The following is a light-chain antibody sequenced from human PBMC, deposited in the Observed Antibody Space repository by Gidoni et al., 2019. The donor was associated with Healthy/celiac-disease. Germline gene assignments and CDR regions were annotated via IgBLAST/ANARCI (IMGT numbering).Light chain of an antibody. Sequence: EIVLTQSPATLFLSPGARATLSCRASQSVSSYLAWYQQKPGQAPRLLIYDASNRATGIPARFSGSGSGTDFTLTISSLEPEDFAVYYCQQRSNWPPWTFGQXTKVEIK. V-gene: IGKV3-11*01. J-gene: IGKJ1*01. CDR3: QQRSNWPPWT. CDR2: DAS. CDR1: QSVSSY.